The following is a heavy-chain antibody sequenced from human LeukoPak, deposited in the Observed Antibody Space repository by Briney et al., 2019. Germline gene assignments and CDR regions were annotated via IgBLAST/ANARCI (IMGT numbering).Heavy chain of an antibody. CDR3: ARGDCSGGSCYSTFNGMDV. Sequence: ASVKVSCKASGYTFTSYAMHWVRQAPGQRLEWMGWINAGNGNTKYSQKFQGRVIITRGTSASTAYMELSSLRSEDTAVYYCARGDCSGGSCYSTFNGMDVWGQGTTVTVSS. CDR2: INAGNGNT. J-gene: IGHJ6*02. V-gene: IGHV1-3*01. CDR1: GYTFTSYA. D-gene: IGHD2-15*01.